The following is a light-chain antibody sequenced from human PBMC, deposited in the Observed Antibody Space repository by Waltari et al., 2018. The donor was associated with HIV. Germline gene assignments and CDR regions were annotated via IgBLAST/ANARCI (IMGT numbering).Light chain of an antibody. J-gene: IGKJ3*01. CDR2: AAS. CDR1: QTINRD. Sequence: DIQKTQSPSSLPASVGDRLTITRLASQTINRDLNWYQQKPGQAPTLLISAASTLESGVPSRFSGSVSGAEFTLSISSVQPEDFATYYCLQTYGSPLTFGPGTTLEVK. CDR3: LQTYGSPLT. V-gene: IGKV1-39*01.